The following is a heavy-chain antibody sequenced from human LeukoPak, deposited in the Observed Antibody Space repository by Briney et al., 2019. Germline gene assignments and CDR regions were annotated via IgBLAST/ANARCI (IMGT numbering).Heavy chain of an antibody. CDR2: INHSGST. Sequence: PSETLSLTCAVSGYSISSGYYWGWIRPPPGKGLEWIGSINHSGSTYYNPSLKSRVTISVDTSKNQFSLKLSSVTAADTAVYYCARARAVTMVRGVITNNWFDPWGQGTLVTVSS. J-gene: IGHJ5*02. D-gene: IGHD3-10*01. V-gene: IGHV4-38-2*01. CDR1: GYSISSGYY. CDR3: ARARAVTMVRGVITNNWFDP.